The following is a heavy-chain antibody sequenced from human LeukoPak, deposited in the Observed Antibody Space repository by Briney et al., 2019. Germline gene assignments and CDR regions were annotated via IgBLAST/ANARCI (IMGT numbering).Heavy chain of an antibody. D-gene: IGHD3-3*01. CDR3: ARAGSDYDFWSGYYREAFDI. CDR2: IIPIFGIA. V-gene: IGHV1-69*05. J-gene: IGHJ3*02. Sequence: SVKVSCKASGGTFSSYAISWVRQAPGPGLEWMGGIIPIFGIANYAQKFQGRVTITTDESTGTAYMELSRLISEDTAVYYCARAGSDYDFWSGYYREAFDIWGQGTMVTVSS. CDR1: GGTFSSYA.